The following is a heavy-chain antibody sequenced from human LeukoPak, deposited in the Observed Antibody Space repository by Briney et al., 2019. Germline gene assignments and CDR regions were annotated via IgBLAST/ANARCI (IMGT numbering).Heavy chain of an antibody. CDR1: GFTFRSYA. Sequence: GGSLRLSCAASGFTFRSYAMHWVRQAPGKGLEWVAVISYDGSNKYYADSVKGRFTISRDNSKNTLYLQMNSLRAEDTAVYYCARDRILEYWGQGTLVTVSS. D-gene: IGHD1-1*01. CDR2: ISYDGSNK. V-gene: IGHV3-30*04. J-gene: IGHJ4*02. CDR3: ARDRILEY.